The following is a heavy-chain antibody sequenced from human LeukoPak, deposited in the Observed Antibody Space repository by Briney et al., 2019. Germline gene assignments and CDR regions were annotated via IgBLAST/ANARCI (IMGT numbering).Heavy chain of an antibody. Sequence: GGSLRLSCAASGFIFSGYAMNWVRQAPGKGLEWLSYISMTSRTIYYADSVKGRFTISRDDSKSTLYLQMNSLRAADTAVYYCARSNAYHFDASGYYVEYFHHWGQGTLVAVSS. CDR3: ARSNAYHFDASGYYVEYFHH. V-gene: IGHV3-48*01. J-gene: IGHJ1*01. D-gene: IGHD3-22*01. CDR2: ISMTSRTI. CDR1: GFIFSGYA.